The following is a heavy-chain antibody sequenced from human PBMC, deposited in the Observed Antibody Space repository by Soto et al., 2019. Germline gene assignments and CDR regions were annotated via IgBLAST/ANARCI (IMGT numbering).Heavy chain of an antibody. D-gene: IGHD2-2*01. J-gene: IGHJ5*02. V-gene: IGHV1-18*01. CDR1: GYTFSNYG. Sequence: SVKVSCKTSGYTFSNYGITWVRQAPGQPLEWLGWISLYSDGTNYAQKFQGRVSMTTDTSKTTAYMELRSLRSDDTAVYYCARVVPGAEAWFGPWGQGTLVTV. CDR2: ISLYSDGT. CDR3: ARVVPGAEAWFGP.